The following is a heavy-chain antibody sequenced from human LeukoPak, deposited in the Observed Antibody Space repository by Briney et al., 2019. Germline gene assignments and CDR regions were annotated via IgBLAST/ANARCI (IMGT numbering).Heavy chain of an antibody. D-gene: IGHD3-10*01. J-gene: IGHJ4*02. CDR2: INPNSGGT. V-gene: IGHV1-2*02. Sequence: ASVKVSCKASGCTFTGYYMHWVRQAPGQGLEWMGWINPNSGGTNYAQKFQGRVTMTRDTSISTAYMELSRLRSDDTAVYYCARALGLVRGAPGYWGQGTLVTVSS. CDR3: ARALGLVRGAPGY. CDR1: GCTFTGYY.